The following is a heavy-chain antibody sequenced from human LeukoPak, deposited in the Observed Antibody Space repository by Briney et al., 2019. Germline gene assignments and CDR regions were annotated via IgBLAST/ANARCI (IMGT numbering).Heavy chain of an antibody. Sequence: GGSLRLSCAASGFTFSDFWMHWVRQAPGKGLVWVSRINNDGSDIIYTDSVKGRFTIFRDNAKNTLYLQMNSLRPEDTAVYYCVRDTPHRRLDPWGQGTLVTVSS. D-gene: IGHD2-15*01. CDR2: INNDGSDI. CDR1: GFTFSDFW. V-gene: IGHV3-74*01. J-gene: IGHJ5*02. CDR3: VRDTPHRRLDP.